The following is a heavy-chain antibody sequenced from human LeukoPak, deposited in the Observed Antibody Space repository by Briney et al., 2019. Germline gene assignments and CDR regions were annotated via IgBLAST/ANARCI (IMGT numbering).Heavy chain of an antibody. CDR1: GGSISSYY. CDR2: IYYSGST. D-gene: IGHD4-23*01. Sequence: SETLSLTCTVSGGSISSYYWSWIRQPPGKGLEWIGYIYYSGSTNYNPSLKSRVTISVDTSKNQFSLKLSSVTAADTAVYYCARATTVAPFDYWGQGTLVTVSS. V-gene: IGHV4-59*01. J-gene: IGHJ4*02. CDR3: ARATTVAPFDY.